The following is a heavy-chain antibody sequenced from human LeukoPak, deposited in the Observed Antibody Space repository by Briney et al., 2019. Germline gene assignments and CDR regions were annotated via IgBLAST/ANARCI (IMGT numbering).Heavy chain of an antibody. CDR2: ISGDGGST. Sequence: GGSLRLSCAASRFTFDDYAMHWVRQAPGKGLEWVSLISGDGGSTYYADSVKGRFTISRDNSKNSLYLQMNSLRTEDTALYYCAVGSYLFDYWGQGTLVTVSS. D-gene: IGHD1-26*01. V-gene: IGHV3-43*02. J-gene: IGHJ4*02. CDR3: AVGSYLFDY. CDR1: RFTFDDYA.